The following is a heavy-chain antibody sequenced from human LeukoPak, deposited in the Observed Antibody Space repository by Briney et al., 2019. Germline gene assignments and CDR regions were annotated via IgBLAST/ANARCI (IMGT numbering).Heavy chain of an antibody. CDR2: ISSSSSYI. D-gene: IGHD3-10*01. Sequence: GGSLRLSCAASGFTFSSYWMSWVRQAPGKGLEWVSSISSSSSYIYYSDSVKGRFTISRDNAKNSLYLQMNSLRAEDTAVYYCARGLTIEHWFDPWGQGTLVTVSS. J-gene: IGHJ5*02. V-gene: IGHV3-21*01. CDR3: ARGLTIEHWFDP. CDR1: GFTFSSYW.